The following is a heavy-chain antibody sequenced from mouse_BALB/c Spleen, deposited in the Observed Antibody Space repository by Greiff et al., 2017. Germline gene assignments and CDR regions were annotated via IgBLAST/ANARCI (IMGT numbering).Heavy chain of an antibody. CDR1: GFAFSSYD. V-gene: IGHV5-12-1*01. CDR2: ISSGGGST. D-gene: IGHD1-2*01. CDR3: ARHYYGYYFDY. J-gene: IGHJ2*01. Sequence: EVKVVESGGGLVKPGGSLKLSCAASGFAFSSYDMSWVRQTPEKRLEWVAYISSGGGSTYYPDTVKGRFTISRDNAKNTLYLQMSSLKSEDTAMYYCARHYYGYYFDYWGQGTTLTVSS.